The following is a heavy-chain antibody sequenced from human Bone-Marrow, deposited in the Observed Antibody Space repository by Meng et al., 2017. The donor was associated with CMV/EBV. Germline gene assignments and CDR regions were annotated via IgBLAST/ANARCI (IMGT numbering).Heavy chain of an antibody. CDR3: ARARRYSSSSPYYFDY. CDR2: IKQDGSEK. D-gene: IGHD6-6*01. V-gene: IGHV3-7*01. Sequence: GGSLRLSCAVSGFTFSSYWMSWVRQAPGKGLEWVANIKQDGSEKYYVDSVKGRFTISRDNANNSLYLQMNSLRAEDTAAYYCARARRYSSSSPYYFDYWGQGTLVTVSS. CDR1: GFTFSSYW. J-gene: IGHJ4*02.